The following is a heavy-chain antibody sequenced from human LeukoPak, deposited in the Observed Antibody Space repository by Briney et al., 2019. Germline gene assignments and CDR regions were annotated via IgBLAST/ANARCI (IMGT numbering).Heavy chain of an antibody. D-gene: IGHD3-10*01. J-gene: IGHJ4*02. V-gene: IGHV4-4*02. CDR3: ARHQYYYGSGSYYLHFDY. CDR1: GGSISSSNW. Sequence: SETLSLTCAVSGGSISSSNWWSWVRQPPGKGLEWIGEIYHSGSTNYNPSLKSRVTISVDTSKNQFSLKLSSVTAADTAVYYCARHQYYYGSGSYYLHFDYWGQGTLVTVSS. CDR2: IYHSGST.